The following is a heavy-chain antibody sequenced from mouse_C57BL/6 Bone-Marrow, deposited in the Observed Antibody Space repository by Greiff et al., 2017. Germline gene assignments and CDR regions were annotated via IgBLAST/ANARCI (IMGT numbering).Heavy chain of an antibody. CDR3: AREGITTVVASYAMDY. Sequence: DVMLVESGGGLVKPGGSLTLSCAASGFTFSSYAMSWVRQTPEKRLEWVATISDGGSYTYYPDNVKGRFTISSDNAKNNLYLQMSHLKSEDTAMYYCAREGITTVVASYAMDYWGQGTSGTVSS. J-gene: IGHJ4*01. V-gene: IGHV5-4*01. CDR2: ISDGGSYT. CDR1: GFTFSSYA. D-gene: IGHD1-1*01.